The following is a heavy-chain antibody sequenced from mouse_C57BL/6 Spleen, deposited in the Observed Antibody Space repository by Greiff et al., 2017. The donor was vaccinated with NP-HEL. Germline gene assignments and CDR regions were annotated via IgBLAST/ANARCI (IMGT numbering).Heavy chain of an antibody. CDR2: IYPRSGNT. D-gene: IGHD3-2*02. V-gene: IGHV1-81*01. CDR1: GYTFTSYG. J-gene: IGHJ2*01. Sequence: QVQLKQSGAELARPGASVKLSCKASGYTFTSYGISWVKQRTGQGLEWIGEIYPRSGNTYYNEKFKGKATLTADKSSSTAYMELRSLTSEDSAVYFCASELREDYFDYWGQGTTLTVSS. CDR3: ASELREDYFDY.